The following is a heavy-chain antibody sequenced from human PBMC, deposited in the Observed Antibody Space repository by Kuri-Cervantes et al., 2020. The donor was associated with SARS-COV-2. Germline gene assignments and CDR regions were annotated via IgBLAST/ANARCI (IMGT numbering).Heavy chain of an antibody. J-gene: IGHJ4*02. CDR1: DFTVNTYR. D-gene: IGHD5-24*01. V-gene: IGHV3-48*04. CDR3: ARGNGYNYNFDY. Sequence: GESLKISCPASDFTVNTYRSHWVHWVRQAPGKGLEWVSYISSSGSTIYYADSVKGRFTISRDNAKNSLYLQMNSLRAEDTAVYYCARGNGYNYNFDYWGQGTLVTVSS. CDR2: ISSSGSTI.